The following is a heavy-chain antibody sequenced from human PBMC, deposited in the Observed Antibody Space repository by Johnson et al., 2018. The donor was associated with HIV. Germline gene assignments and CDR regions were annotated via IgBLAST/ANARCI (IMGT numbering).Heavy chain of an antibody. CDR2: ISYDGSNK. V-gene: IGHV3-30*04. Sequence: QVLLVESGGGVVQPGRSLRLSCAASGFTFSSYAMHWVRQAPGKGLEWVAVISYDGSNKYYADSVKGRFTISRDNSKNTLYLQMNSLTTEDTAVYYCTSTIDMVPTGRSYDAFDIWGQGTMVTVSS. CDR1: GFTFSSYA. CDR3: TSTIDMVPTGRSYDAFDI. D-gene: IGHD5-12*01. J-gene: IGHJ3*02.